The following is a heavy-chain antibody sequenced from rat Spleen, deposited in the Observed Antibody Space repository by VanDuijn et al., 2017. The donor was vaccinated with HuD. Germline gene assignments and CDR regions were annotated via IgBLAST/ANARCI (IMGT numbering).Heavy chain of an antibody. J-gene: IGHJ3*01. V-gene: IGHV2-63*01. D-gene: IGHD1-11*01. CDR2: MWYDGDT. Sequence: QVQLKESGPGLVQPSQTLSLTCTVSGFSLTSYSVSWVRPPSGKGPEWMGRMWYDGDTAYNSALKSRLSISRDTSKNQVFLKMNSLQTDDTGTYYCTRDRPNYGGYNELWFVYWGQGTLVTVSS. CDR1: GFSLTSYS. CDR3: TRDRPNYGGYNELWFVY.